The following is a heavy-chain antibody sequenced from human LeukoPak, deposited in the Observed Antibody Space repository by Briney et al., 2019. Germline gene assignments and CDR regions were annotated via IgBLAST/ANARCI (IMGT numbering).Heavy chain of an antibody. CDR3: AKDQFSSSATGAFDI. J-gene: IGHJ3*02. CDR2: ISYDGGNK. CDR1: GFTFSSYA. Sequence: PGGSLRLSCAASGFTFSSYAMHWVRQAPGEGLEWVTVISYDGGNKYYTDSVRGRFTVSRDNSKNTLYLQMNSLRAEDTAVYYCAKDQFSSSATGAFDIWGHGTMVTVSS. V-gene: IGHV3-30*04. D-gene: IGHD6-13*01.